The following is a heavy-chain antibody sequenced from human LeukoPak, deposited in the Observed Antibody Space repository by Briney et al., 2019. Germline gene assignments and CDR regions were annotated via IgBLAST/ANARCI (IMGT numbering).Heavy chain of an antibody. CDR1: GFTFSSYG. Sequence: GRSLRLSCAASGFTFSSYGMHWVRQAPGKGLEWVAVISYDGSNKYYADSVKGRFTISRDNSKNTLYLQMNSLRAEDTAVYYCAKDPYDYVWGSYRLAPNFDYWGQGTLVTVSS. V-gene: IGHV3-30*18. J-gene: IGHJ4*02. CDR3: AKDPYDYVWGSYRLAPNFDY. D-gene: IGHD3-16*02. CDR2: ISYDGSNK.